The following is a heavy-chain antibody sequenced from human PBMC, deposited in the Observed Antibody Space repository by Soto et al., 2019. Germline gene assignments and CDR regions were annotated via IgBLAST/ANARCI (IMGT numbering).Heavy chain of an antibody. D-gene: IGHD6-25*01. CDR2: IYPSGSS. Sequence: SETLSLTCTVSGGSVSRGGHYWNWIRQRPGKGLEWIGYIYPSGSSYYKPSLRNRVSISVDTSKNQVSLQLTSVTAADTAVYYCARSLTQAALDSWGQGALVTVSS. J-gene: IGHJ4*02. V-gene: IGHV4-31*03. CDR3: ARSLTQAALDS. CDR1: GGSVSRGGHY.